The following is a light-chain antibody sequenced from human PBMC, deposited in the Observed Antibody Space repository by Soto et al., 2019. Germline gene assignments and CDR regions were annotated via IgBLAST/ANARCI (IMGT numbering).Light chain of an antibody. J-gene: IGKJ2*01. Sequence: EIVMTQSPATLSVSPGERATLSCRASQSVGSNLAWYQQRPDQAPRLLISGTSTRATGIPVRFSGSGSGTEFTLTISTLQSEDFAVYYCQQCNSWPYTFGQGTELEIK. CDR1: QSVGSN. CDR3: QQCNSWPYT. CDR2: GTS. V-gene: IGKV3-15*01.